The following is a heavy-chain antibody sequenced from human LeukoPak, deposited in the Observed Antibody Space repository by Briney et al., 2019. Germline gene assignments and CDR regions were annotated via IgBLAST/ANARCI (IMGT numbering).Heavy chain of an antibody. Sequence: PSETLSLTCTVSGGSISSYYWSWIRQPPGKGLEWIGYIYYSGSTNYNPSLKSRVTISVDTSKNQFSLKLSSVTAADTAGYYCAGAPGGWLQSRPFDYWGQGTLVTVSS. CDR2: IYYSGST. CDR3: AGAPGGWLQSRPFDY. D-gene: IGHD5-24*01. J-gene: IGHJ4*02. CDR1: GGSISSYY. V-gene: IGHV4-59*01.